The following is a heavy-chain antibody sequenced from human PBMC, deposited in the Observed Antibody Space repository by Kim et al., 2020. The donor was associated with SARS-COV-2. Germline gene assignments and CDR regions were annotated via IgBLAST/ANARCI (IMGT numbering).Heavy chain of an antibody. Sequence: GGSLRLSCAASGFTFSSYSMNWVRQAPGKGLEWVSSISSSSSYIYYADSVKGRFTISRDNAKNSLYLQMNSLRAEDTAVYYCARDSGGNLAFDIWGQGTMVTVSS. V-gene: IGHV3-21*01. CDR2: ISSSSSYI. D-gene: IGHD2-15*01. CDR3: ARDSGGNLAFDI. J-gene: IGHJ3*02. CDR1: GFTFSSYS.